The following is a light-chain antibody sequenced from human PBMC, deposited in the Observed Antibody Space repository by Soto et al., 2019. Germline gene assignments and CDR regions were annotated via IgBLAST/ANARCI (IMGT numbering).Light chain of an antibody. Sequence: QSALTQPASVSGSPGQSTTISCTGTSSDVGRYIYVSWYQQHPGKAPKLMIYDVTSRPSGVSYRCSGSKSDNTASLNISGLQAEDEADYYCSSYTTSSSYVFGTGTKVTVL. J-gene: IGLJ1*01. CDR1: SSDVGRYIY. CDR3: SSYTTSSSYV. V-gene: IGLV2-14*01. CDR2: DVT.